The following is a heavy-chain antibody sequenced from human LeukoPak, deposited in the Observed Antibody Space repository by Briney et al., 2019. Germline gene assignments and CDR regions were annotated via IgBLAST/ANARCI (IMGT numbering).Heavy chain of an antibody. V-gene: IGHV4-39*01. D-gene: IGHD1-26*01. Sequence: SETLSLTCSVSGGSISRSGYSWGWIRQPPGKGLEWIGTFHYGGSTDHNPSLKSRVTISVDMSKNQLSLRLSSVTAADMAVYYCGRLRYSGTYLFFDYWGQGALVTVSS. CDR2: FHYGGST. J-gene: IGHJ4*02. CDR1: GGSISRSGYS. CDR3: GRLRYSGTYLFFDY.